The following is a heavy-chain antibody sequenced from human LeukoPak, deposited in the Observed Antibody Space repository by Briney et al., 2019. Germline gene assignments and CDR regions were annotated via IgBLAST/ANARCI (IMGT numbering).Heavy chain of an antibody. V-gene: IGHV3-23*01. CDR1: GFTFSSYG. J-gene: IGHJ4*02. CDR2: ISGSGGST. CDR3: AKPPRSSGGRNYFDY. Sequence: GGTLRLSCAASGFTFSSYGMSWVRQAPGKGLEWVSAISGSGGSTYYADSVKGRFTISRDNSKNTLYLQMNSLRAEDTAVYYCAKPPRSSGGRNYFDYWGQGTLVTVSS. D-gene: IGHD6-6*01.